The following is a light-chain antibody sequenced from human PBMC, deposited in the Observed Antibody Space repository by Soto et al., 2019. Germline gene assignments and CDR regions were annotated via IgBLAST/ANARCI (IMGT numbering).Light chain of an antibody. Sequence: DIPMTQSPSTLSASVGDRVTITCRASQSISSWLAWYQQKPGKAPKLLIYKASSLESGVPSRFSGSGSGTEFPLTISSLQPDDFATYYCQQYNSYSGLTFGGGTKVEIK. CDR1: QSISSW. CDR3: QQYNSYSGLT. J-gene: IGKJ4*01. V-gene: IGKV1-5*03. CDR2: KAS.